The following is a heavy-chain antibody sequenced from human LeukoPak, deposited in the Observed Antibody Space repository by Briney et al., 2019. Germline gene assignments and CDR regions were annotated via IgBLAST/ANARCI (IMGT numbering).Heavy chain of an antibody. CDR3: AREKGSSGSNWFDP. D-gene: IGHD3-22*01. CDR1: GHTFTGYY. J-gene: IGHJ5*02. Sequence: GASVKVSCKASGHTFTGYYMHWVRQAPGQGLEWMGWINPNSGGTNYAQKFQGRVTMTRDTSISTAYMELSRLRSDDTAVYYCAREKGSSGSNWFDPWGQGTLVTVSS. V-gene: IGHV1-2*02. CDR2: INPNSGGT.